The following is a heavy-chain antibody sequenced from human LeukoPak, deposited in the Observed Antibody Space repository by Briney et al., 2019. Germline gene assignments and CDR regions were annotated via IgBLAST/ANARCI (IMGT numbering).Heavy chain of an antibody. D-gene: IGHD2-8*02. Sequence: SETLSLTCAVYGGSFSGYYWSWIRQPPGKGLEWIGEINHSGSTNYNPSLKSRVTISVDTSKNQFSLKLSSVTAADTAVYYCARHGRTVGGIYYYYYGMDVWGQGTTVTVSS. V-gene: IGHV4-34*01. CDR2: INHSGST. CDR3: ARHGRTVGGIYYYYYGMDV. J-gene: IGHJ6*02. CDR1: GGSFSGYY.